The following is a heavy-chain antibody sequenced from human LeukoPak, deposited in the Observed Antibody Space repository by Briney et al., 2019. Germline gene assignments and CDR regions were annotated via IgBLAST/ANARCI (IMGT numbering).Heavy chain of an antibody. D-gene: IGHD1-1*01. CDR1: GFTFSSYG. V-gene: IGHV3-30*18. J-gene: IGHJ4*02. CDR3: AKGERPPDY. Sequence: PGGSLRLSCAASGFTFSSYGMHWVRQAPGKGLEWVAVISYDGSNKYYADSVKGRFTISRDNSKNTLYLQMNSLRAEDTAVYYCAKGERPPDYWGQGTLVTVSS. CDR2: ISYDGSNK.